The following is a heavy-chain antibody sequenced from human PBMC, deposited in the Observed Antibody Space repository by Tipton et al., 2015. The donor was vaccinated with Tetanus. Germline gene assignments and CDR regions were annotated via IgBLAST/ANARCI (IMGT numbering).Heavy chain of an antibody. CDR1: GFTFSAYA. CDR2: INARTNTI. J-gene: IGHJ6*02. V-gene: IGHV3-48*02. Sequence: SLRLSCAASGFTFSAYAMSWVRQTPGRGLEWVSCINARTNTIYYADSVKGRFTISRDNAKNSLYLQMNSLRDDDAAIYYCAREGYSTGYSNYFGLDLWGLGTTVTVSS. D-gene: IGHD5-18*01. CDR3: AREGYSTGYSNYFGLDL.